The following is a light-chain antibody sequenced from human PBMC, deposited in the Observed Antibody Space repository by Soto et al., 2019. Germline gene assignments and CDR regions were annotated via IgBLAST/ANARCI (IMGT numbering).Light chain of an antibody. CDR3: QQYNSYSWT. CDR1: QSVRTW. Sequence: DIQMTQSPSTLSASVGDRVSITCRASQSVRTWLAWYQQKPGKAPKLLIYDVSSLESGVPSRFSGSGFGTEFTLTISSLQPDDLATYYCQQYNSYSWTFGQGTKVEIK. J-gene: IGKJ1*01. V-gene: IGKV1-5*01. CDR2: DVS.